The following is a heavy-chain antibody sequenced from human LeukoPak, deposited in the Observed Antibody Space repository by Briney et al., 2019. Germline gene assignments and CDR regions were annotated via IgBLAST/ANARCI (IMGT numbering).Heavy chain of an antibody. J-gene: IGHJ6*03. CDR2: ISPYNGDT. CDR1: GYTFTTYG. CDR3: ARGPSFSNSLYYYYYYMDV. D-gene: IGHD4-11*01. V-gene: IGHV1-18*01. Sequence: ASVKVSCKASGYTFTTYGISWVRQAPGQGLEWMGWISPYNGDTNYAQKLQGRVTMTTDTSTSTAYMELRSLRAGDTAVYFCARGPSFSNSLYYYYYYMDVWAKGTAVTVSS.